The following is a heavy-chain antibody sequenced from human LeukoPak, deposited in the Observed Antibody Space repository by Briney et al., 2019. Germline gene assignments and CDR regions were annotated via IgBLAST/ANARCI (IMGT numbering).Heavy chain of an antibody. Sequence: GGSLRLSCAASGFTFSTYVVSWVRQAPGKGLEWVSDISGSGGSTYYADSVKGRFTVSRDNSKNTLYLQMNSLRAEDTAVYYCAKGRLATVTTWDYFDYWGQGTLVTVSS. CDR2: ISGSGGST. V-gene: IGHV3-23*01. CDR3: AKGRLATVTTWDYFDY. D-gene: IGHD4-17*01. CDR1: GFTFSTYV. J-gene: IGHJ4*02.